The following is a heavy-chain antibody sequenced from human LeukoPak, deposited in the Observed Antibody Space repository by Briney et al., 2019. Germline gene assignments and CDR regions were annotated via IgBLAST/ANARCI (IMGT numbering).Heavy chain of an antibody. CDR2: ISGSGGST. CDR3: GKDPNGDYVGAFDM. J-gene: IGHJ3*02. CDR1: GFTFTNYA. D-gene: IGHD4-17*01. Sequence: PGGSLRLSCAASGFTFTNYAMIWVRQAPRKGLEWVSAISGSGGSTYYADSVKGRFTISRDNSKNTLFLQVNSLRAEDTAVYYCGKDPNGDYVGAFDMWGQGTMVTVSP. V-gene: IGHV3-23*01.